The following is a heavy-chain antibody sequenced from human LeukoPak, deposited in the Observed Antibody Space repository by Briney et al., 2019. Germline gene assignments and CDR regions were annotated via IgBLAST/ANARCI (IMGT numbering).Heavy chain of an antibody. CDR2: ISNDGTNE. CDR3: AVDYGDYIDAFDI. V-gene: IGHV3-30*04. J-gene: IGHJ3*02. D-gene: IGHD4-17*01. CDR1: GFTFSSYA. Sequence: PGGSLRLSCAASGFTFSSYAMHWVRQAPGKGLEWVAVISNDGTNEYYADSMKGRFTISRDNSKNTLYLQMNSVTGGDTAVYYCAVDYGDYIDAFDIWGQGTMVTVSS.